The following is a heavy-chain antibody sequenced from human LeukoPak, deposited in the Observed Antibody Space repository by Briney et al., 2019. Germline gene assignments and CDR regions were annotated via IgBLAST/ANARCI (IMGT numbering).Heavy chain of an antibody. D-gene: IGHD3-9*01. CDR1: GFTFSSYA. J-gene: IGHJ4*02. Sequence: QPGGSLRLSCAASGFTFSSYAMSWVRQAPGKGLEWVSSISGSGGSTYYADSVKGRFTISRDNSKNTLYLQMNSLRAEDTAVYYCANGNGYDMLTGYRPDQYCWGQGTLVTVSS. CDR3: ANGNGYDMLTGYRPDQYC. CDR2: ISGSGGST. V-gene: IGHV3-23*01.